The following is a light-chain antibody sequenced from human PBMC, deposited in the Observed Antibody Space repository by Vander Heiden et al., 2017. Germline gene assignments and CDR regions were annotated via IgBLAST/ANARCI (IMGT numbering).Light chain of an antibody. CDR2: DDS. J-gene: IGLJ2*01. V-gene: IGLV3-21*03. CDR1: SSGSKN. CDR3: QVWDSSSDHPVV. Sequence: SYVVTQPPSGSVAPGKTARITCWGNSSGSKNVHWYQQKPGQAPVLVVYDDSDRPSGIPERFSGSNSGNTATLTISRVEAGDEADYYCQVWDSSSDHPVVFGGGTKLTVL.